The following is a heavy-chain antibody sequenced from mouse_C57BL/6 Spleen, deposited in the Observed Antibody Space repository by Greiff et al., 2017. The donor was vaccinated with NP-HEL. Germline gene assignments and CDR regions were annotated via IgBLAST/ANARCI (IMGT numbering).Heavy chain of an antibody. V-gene: IGHV1-64*01. CDR2: IHPNSGST. CDR1: GYTFTSYW. CDR3: ALNWDGSWFAY. D-gene: IGHD4-1*01. Sequence: VQLQQPGAELVKPGASVKLSCKASGYTFTSYWMHWVKQRPGQGLEWIGMIHPNSGSTNYNEKFKSKATLTVDKSSSTAYMQLSSLTSEDSAVYYCALNWDGSWFAYWGQGTLVTVSA. J-gene: IGHJ3*01.